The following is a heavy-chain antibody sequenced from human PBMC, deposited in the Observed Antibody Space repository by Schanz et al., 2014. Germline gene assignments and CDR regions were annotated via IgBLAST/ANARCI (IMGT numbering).Heavy chain of an antibody. CDR2: IYYSGNT. Sequence: QVQLQESGPGLVKPSDTLSLTCAVSGYSISRSNWWGWIRQPPGKGLEFIGYIYYSGNTYYNPSLKSRVTMSQDTAKNQFSLKLTSVTAVDTAVYYCARLVGPSFYYGMDVWGQGTTVTVSS. J-gene: IGHJ6*02. CDR1: GYSISRSNW. V-gene: IGHV4-28*01. D-gene: IGHD2-15*01. CDR3: ARLVGPSFYYGMDV.